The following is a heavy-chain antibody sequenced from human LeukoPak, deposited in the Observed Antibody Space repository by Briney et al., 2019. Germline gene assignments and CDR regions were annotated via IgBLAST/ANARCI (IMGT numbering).Heavy chain of an antibody. CDR1: GFTFSSYW. D-gene: IGHD5-18*01. V-gene: IGHV3-7*03. J-gene: IGHJ4*02. CDR3: AKDIGYSYGQGYFDY. Sequence: PGGSLRLSCAASGFTFSSYWMSWVRQAPGKGLEWVANIKQDGSEKYYVDSVKGRFTISRDNAKNSLYLQMNSLRAEDTALYYCAKDIGYSYGQGYFDYWGQGTLVTVSS. CDR2: IKQDGSEK.